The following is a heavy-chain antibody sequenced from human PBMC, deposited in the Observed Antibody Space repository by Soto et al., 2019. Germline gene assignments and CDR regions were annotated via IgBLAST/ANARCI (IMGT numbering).Heavy chain of an antibody. CDR2: LYDIDGS. D-gene: IGHD1-1*01. CDR3: ATWHEREHAYDV. V-gene: IGHV3-53*01. CDR1: GFTISGKKY. Sequence: GGGLIQPGESLRLSCAAFGFTISGKKYVAWVRQAPGKGLEWVSALYDIDGSFYADSVEGRFTTSSDSSKTTVYLQMNDLRPDDTAVYYCATWHEREHAYDVWGLGTTVTVSS. J-gene: IGHJ3*01.